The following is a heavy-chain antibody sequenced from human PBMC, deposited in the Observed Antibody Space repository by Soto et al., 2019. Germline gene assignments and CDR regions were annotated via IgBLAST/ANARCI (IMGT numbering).Heavy chain of an antibody. J-gene: IGHJ4*02. CDR2: ISDSGGST. CDR1: GFTFSSNA. CDR3: AKALGRDFSDFDS. Sequence: GGSLRLSCEASGFTFSSNAMTWVRQAPGKGLEWVSAISDSGGSTYYADSVAGRFTISRDNSRHTLYLQMNSLRAEDTAIYYCAKALGRDFSDFDSWGQGTQVTV. D-gene: IGHD3-10*01. V-gene: IGHV3-23*01.